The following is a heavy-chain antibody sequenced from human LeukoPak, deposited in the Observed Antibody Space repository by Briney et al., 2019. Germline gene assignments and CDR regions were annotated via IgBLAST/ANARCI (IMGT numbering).Heavy chain of an antibody. Sequence: GGSLRLSCAASGFTVSSNYMSWVRQAPGKGLEWVSVITGSGTSTYYADSVKGRFTISRDSSKNTLYLQTNSLRIEDTAVYYCAKGRYCSTASCYTDYWGQGTLVTVSS. D-gene: IGHD2-2*02. V-gene: IGHV3-23*01. CDR2: ITGSGTST. J-gene: IGHJ4*02. CDR1: GFTVSSNY. CDR3: AKGRYCSTASCYTDY.